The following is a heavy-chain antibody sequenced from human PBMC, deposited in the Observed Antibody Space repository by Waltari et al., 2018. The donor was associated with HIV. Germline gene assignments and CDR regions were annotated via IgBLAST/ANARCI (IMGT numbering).Heavy chain of an antibody. V-gene: IGHV4-39*01. CDR1: GDSISDTPFY. D-gene: IGHD3-10*01. Sequence: QLQMQESGPGLVKPSETLSLTCSVSGDSISDTPFYWGWIRQPPGKGLEWIGMISYSGTTYSKGSLSGRVSVSVDAPKNQFSLHLRSVTAADTAVYYCVRHCVYGSVPSAIRTFDNWGQGTLVTVSS. J-gene: IGHJ4*02. CDR3: VRHCVYGSVPSAIRTFDN. CDR2: ISYSGTT.